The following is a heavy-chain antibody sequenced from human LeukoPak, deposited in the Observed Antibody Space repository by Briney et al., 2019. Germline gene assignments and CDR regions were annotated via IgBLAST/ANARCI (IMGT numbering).Heavy chain of an antibody. Sequence: GGSLRLSCAASGFTFSSYWMHWVRQAPGEGLVWVSRIKGDGNTNYADSVKGRFTISRDNAKNTVSLQMNSLRAEDTGVYYCARAPSEIGGYYPEYFRHWGQGTLVTVSS. J-gene: IGHJ1*01. CDR1: GFTFSSYW. CDR2: IKGDGNT. D-gene: IGHD3-22*01. CDR3: ARAPSEIGGYYPEYFRH. V-gene: IGHV3-74*01.